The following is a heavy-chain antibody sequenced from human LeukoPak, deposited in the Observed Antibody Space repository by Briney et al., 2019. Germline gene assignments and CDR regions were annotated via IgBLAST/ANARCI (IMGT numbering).Heavy chain of an antibody. V-gene: IGHV3-15*01. Sequence: PGGSLRLSCGGSGFTFSHGWMSWVRQGPGKGLEWVGRIKSKTDGGTTDYAAPVKGRFTISRDDSKNTLYLQMNSLKTEDTAVYYCTSSSGHDSSSWRHTYYYYYGMDVWGQGTTVTVSS. CDR3: TSSSGHDSSSWRHTYYYYYGMDV. CDR1: GFTFSHGW. J-gene: IGHJ6*02. CDR2: IKSKTDGGTT. D-gene: IGHD6-13*01.